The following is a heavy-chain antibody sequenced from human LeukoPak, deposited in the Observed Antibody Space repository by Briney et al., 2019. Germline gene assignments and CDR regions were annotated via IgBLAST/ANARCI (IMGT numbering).Heavy chain of an antibody. V-gene: IGHV3-23*01. CDR3: AKHPSVDSFET. J-gene: IGHJ5*02. CDR2: ISGSGGT. CDR1: GFTFNNYA. D-gene: IGHD5-18*01. Sequence: GGSLRLSCAASGFTFNNYAMSWVRQAPGKGLEWVSAISGSGGTYYADSVKGRFIISRDNSKNTLYLQMNSLRAEDTAIYYCAKHPSVDSFETWGQGTLVTVSS.